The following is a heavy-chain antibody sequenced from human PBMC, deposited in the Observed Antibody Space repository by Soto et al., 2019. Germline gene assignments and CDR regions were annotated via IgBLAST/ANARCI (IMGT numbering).Heavy chain of an antibody. D-gene: IGHD2-15*01. J-gene: IGHJ5*02. CDR3: SRDISATLNWFAP. CDR2: IRSKAYGVTT. V-gene: IGHV3-49*04. Sequence: PGGSLRLSCTASGFTFGYYAMSWVRQSPGKGLEWVGFIRSKAYGVTTEYAASVKGRFTISRDDSKSIAYLQMNSLKTEDTAVYYCSRDISATLNWFAPWGQGTLVTVSS. CDR1: GFTFGYYA.